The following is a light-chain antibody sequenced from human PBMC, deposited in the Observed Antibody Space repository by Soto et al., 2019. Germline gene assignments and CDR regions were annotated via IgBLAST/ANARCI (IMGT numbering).Light chain of an antibody. CDR1: SRDVGGYNY. CDR3: CSYAGTYTVL. V-gene: IGLV2-11*01. Sequence: QSALTQPRSVSGSPGQSVTISCTGPSRDVGGYNYVSWYQQHPGKAPKLMIYEVSKRPSGAPDRFSGSKSGNTASLTISGLQTEDEADYYCCSYAGTYTVLFGGGTKLTVL. CDR2: EVS. J-gene: IGLJ2*01.